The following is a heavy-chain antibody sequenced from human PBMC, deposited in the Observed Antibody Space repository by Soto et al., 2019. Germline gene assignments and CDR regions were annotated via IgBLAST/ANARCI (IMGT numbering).Heavy chain of an antibody. D-gene: IGHD3-3*01. V-gene: IGHV3-74*01. CDR2: INSDGSST. J-gene: IGHJ6*01. Sequence: GGSLRLSCAASVFTFSSYWMHWVRQSPGKWLVWVSRINSDGSSTSYADSVKGRFTISRDNAKNTLYLQMNSLRAEDTAVYYCARFGVVHNPYYYSYGMDVWGQGTTVIVS. CDR1: VFTFSSYW. CDR3: ARFGVVHNPYYYSYGMDV.